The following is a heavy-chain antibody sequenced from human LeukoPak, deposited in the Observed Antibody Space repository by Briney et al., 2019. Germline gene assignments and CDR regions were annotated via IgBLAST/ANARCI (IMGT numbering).Heavy chain of an antibody. CDR2: IIPILGIA. CDR3: ARDRGQQLTWFDP. V-gene: IGHV1-69*04. CDR1: GGTFSSYA. D-gene: IGHD6-13*01. J-gene: IGHJ5*02. Sequence: ASVKVSCKASGGTFSSYAISWVRQAPGQGLEWMGRIIPILGIANYAQKFQGRVTITADKSTSTAYMELSSLRSEDTAVYYCARDRGQQLTWFDPWGQGTLVTVSS.